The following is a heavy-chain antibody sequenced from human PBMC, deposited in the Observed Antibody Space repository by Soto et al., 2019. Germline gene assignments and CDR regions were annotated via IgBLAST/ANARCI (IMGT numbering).Heavy chain of an antibody. CDR2: IYPGDSDT. J-gene: IGHJ3*02. Sequence: GESLKISCKGSGYSFTSYWIGWVRQMPGKGLEWMGIIYPGDSDTRYSPSFQGQVTISADKSISTAYLQWSSLKASDTAMYYCARRPYDFWSGYYRKPYLDQSCDDAFDIWGQGTMVTVS. CDR1: GYSFTSYW. D-gene: IGHD3-3*01. CDR3: ARRPYDFWSGYYRKPYLDQSCDDAFDI. V-gene: IGHV5-51*01.